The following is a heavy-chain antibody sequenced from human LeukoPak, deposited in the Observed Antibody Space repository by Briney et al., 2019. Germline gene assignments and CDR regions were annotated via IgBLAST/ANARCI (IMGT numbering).Heavy chain of an antibody. CDR3: ARDRGYSYGYAFDY. V-gene: IGHV3-48*02. J-gene: IGHJ4*02. CDR1: GFTFSSYS. Sequence: GGSLRLSCAASGFTFSSYSMNWVRQAPGKGLEYVSYISSSSSTIYYADSVKGRVTISRDNAKNSLYLQMNSLRDEDTAVYYCARDRGYSYGYAFDYWGQGTLVTVSS. D-gene: IGHD5-18*01. CDR2: ISSSSSTI.